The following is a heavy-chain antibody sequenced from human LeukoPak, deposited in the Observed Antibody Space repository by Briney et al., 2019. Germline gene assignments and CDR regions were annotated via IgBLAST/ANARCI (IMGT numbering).Heavy chain of an antibody. CDR2: ISSSAVTI. CDR3: ARLFGSGWPGYFYYAMDV. J-gene: IGHJ6*02. CDR1: GFTFRTYE. Sequence: GGSLRLSCAASGFTFRTYEMNWVRQAPGKGLEWVSYISSSAVTIYYAASVKGRFTVSRDNANSSLYLHLDSLRAEDTAVYYCARLFGSGWPGYFYYAMDVWGQGTTVAVSS. D-gene: IGHD6-19*01. V-gene: IGHV3-48*03.